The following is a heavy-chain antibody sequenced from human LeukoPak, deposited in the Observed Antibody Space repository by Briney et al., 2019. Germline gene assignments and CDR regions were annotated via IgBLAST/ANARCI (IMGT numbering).Heavy chain of an antibody. J-gene: IGHJ4*02. CDR2: INTHTGNP. D-gene: IGHD1-1*01. V-gene: IGHV7-4-1*02. CDR1: GYRFTSYA. CDR3: ARGPLASFDY. Sequence: ASVKVSCKASGYRFTSYAINWVRQAPGQGPEWLGWINTHTGNPTFAQGFTGRFVFSLDTSVTTAYLQISSLKAEDTAVYYCARGPLASFDYWGQGTLVTVSS.